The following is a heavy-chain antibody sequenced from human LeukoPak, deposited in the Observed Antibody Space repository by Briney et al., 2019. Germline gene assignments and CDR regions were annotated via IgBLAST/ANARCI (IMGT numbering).Heavy chain of an antibody. Sequence: PSETLSHTCTVSGGSISSSSYYWGWIRQPPGKGLEWIGSIYYSGSTYYNPSLKSRVTISVDTSKNQFSLKLSSVTAADTAVYYCARDLSPVEIVATVLDSWGQGTLVTVSS. CDR3: ARDLSPVEIVATVLDS. CDR1: GGSISSSSYY. CDR2: IYYSGST. D-gene: IGHD5-12*01. V-gene: IGHV4-39*07. J-gene: IGHJ4*02.